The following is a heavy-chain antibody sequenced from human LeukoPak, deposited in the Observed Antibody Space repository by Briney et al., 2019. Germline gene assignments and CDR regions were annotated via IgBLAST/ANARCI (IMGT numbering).Heavy chain of an antibody. J-gene: IGHJ5*02. CDR1: GGSISSGDYY. CDR2: IYYSGGT. CDR3: ARRRYSSSWYIWFDP. D-gene: IGHD6-13*01. V-gene: IGHV4-30-4*08. Sequence: SETLSLTCTVSGGSISSGDYYWSWIRQPPGKGLEWIGYIYYSGGTYYNPSLKSRVTISVDTSKNQFSLKLSSVTAADTAVYYCARRRYSSSWYIWFDPWGQGTLVTVSS.